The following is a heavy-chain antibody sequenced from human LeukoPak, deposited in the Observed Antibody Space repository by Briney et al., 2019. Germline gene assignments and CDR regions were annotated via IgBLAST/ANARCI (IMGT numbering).Heavy chain of an antibody. CDR1: GFTFSSYA. CDR2: ISYEGSNK. CDR3: ARDGYYYDSSGYLLRYYYGMDV. J-gene: IGHJ6*02. V-gene: IGHV3-30*04. D-gene: IGHD3-22*01. Sequence: GGSLRLSCAASGFTFSSYAMHWVHQAAGKGLEWVAVISYEGSNKYYADSVKGRFTISRDNSKNTLYLQMNSLRAEATAVYYCARDGYYYDSSGYLLRYYYGMDVWGQGTTVTVSS.